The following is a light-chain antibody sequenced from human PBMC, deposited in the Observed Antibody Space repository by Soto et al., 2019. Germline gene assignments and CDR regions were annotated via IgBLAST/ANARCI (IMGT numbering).Light chain of an antibody. CDR1: TGHSSYA. J-gene: IGLJ3*02. Sequence: QLVLTQSPSASASRGASVRLTCTLSTGHSSYAIAWHQYQPQKGPRFLMKVTSDGSHTKGDGIPDRFSGSSSGAERYLIISGLQSEDEADYYCQTWAIGMHAVFGGGTKLTVL. CDR2: VTSDGSH. CDR3: QTWAIGMHAV. V-gene: IGLV4-69*01.